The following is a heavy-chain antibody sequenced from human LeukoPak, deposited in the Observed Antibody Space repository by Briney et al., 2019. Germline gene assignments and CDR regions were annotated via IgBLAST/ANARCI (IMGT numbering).Heavy chain of an antibody. CDR2: ISGSGGST. CDR3: AKAGVVVPAAKGAFDY. D-gene: IGHD2-2*01. CDR1: GFTFSSAW. V-gene: IGHV3-23*01. Sequence: GGSLRLSCAASGFTFSSAWMSWVRQAPGKGLEWVSAISGSGGSTYYADSVKGRFTISRDNSKNTLYLQMNSLRAEDTAVYYCAKAGVVVPAAKGAFDYWGQGTLVTVSS. J-gene: IGHJ4*02.